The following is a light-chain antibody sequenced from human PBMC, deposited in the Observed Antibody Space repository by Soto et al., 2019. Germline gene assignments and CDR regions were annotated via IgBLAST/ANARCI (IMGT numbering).Light chain of an antibody. CDR3: AAWDDSLKVVV. CDR2: YDD. V-gene: IGLV1-36*01. CDR1: SSNIGNNA. J-gene: IGLJ2*01. Sequence: QSVLTQPPSVSEAPRQRVTISCSGSSSNIGNNAVNWYQQLPGKAPKLLIYYDDLLPSGVSDRFSGSKSGTSASLAISGLQSEDEADYYCAAWDDSLKVVVFGGGTKVTVL.